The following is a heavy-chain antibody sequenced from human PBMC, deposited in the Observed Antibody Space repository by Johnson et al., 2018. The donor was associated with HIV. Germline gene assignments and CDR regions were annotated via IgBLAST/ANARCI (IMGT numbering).Heavy chain of an antibody. CDR3: ARDSRISLIVVVSRGGFDI. D-gene: IGHD3-22*01. CDR2: IRYDGSNK. CDR1: GFTFSTYA. Sequence: QVQLVESGGGVVQPGRSLRLSCAASGFTFSTYALHWVRQAPGKGLEWVAFIRYDGSNKYYADSVKGRFTISRDNSKNSLYLQMNSLRAEDTAVYYCARDSRISLIVVVSRGGFDIWGQGTMVTVSS. J-gene: IGHJ3*02. V-gene: IGHV3-33*08.